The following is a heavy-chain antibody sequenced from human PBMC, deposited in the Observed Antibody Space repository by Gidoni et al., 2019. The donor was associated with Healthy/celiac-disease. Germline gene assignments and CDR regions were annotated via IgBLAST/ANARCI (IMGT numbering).Heavy chain of an antibody. CDR1: GFSLSTSGMC. D-gene: IGHD1-26*01. J-gene: IGHJ6*02. CDR3: ARTRSSGSYSQYYYYYGMDV. V-gene: IGHV2-70*15. Sequence: QVTLRESGPALVKPTQTLTLTCTFSGFSLSTSGMCVSWIRQPPGKALEWLARIDWDDDKYYSTSLKTRLTISKDTSKNQVVLTMTNMDPVDTATYYCARTRSSGSYSQYYYYYGMDVWGQGTTVTVSS. CDR2: IDWDDDK.